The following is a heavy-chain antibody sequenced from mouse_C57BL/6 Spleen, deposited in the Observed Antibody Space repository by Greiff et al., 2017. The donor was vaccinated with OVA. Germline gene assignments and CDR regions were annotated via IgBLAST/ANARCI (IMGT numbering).Heavy chain of an antibody. CDR3: ARDGYDYPYGY. J-gene: IGHJ4*01. Sequence: EVKLVESGGGLVKPGGSLKLSCAASGFTFSSYAMSWVRQTPEKRLEWVATISDGGSYTYYPANVKGRFTIYRDNATNNLYLQMSHLKSEDTAMYYCARDGYDYPYGYWGQGTSVTVSS. D-gene: IGHD2-4*01. CDR2: ISDGGSYT. V-gene: IGHV5-4*01. CDR1: GFTFSSYA.